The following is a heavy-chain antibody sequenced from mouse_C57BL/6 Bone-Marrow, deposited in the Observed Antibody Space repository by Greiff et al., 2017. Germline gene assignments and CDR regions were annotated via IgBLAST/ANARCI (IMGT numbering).Heavy chain of an antibody. Sequence: VHVKQPGAELVRPGASVKLSCTASGFNIKDDYMHWVKQRPEQGLEWIGWIDPENGDTEYASKFKGKATITADTSSNTAYLQLSSLTSEDTAVYYCTTDGCSVPYAMDYWGQGTSVTVSS. D-gene: IGHD1-1*01. CDR3: TTDGCSVPYAMDY. CDR2: IDPENGDT. J-gene: IGHJ4*01. V-gene: IGHV14-4*01. CDR1: GFNIKDDY.